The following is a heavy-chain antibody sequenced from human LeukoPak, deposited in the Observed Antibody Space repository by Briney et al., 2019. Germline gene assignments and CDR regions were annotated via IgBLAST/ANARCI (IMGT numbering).Heavy chain of an antibody. CDR3: AKDGSIGAAKYYFDS. D-gene: IGHD2-15*01. V-gene: IGHV3-30*18. CDR1: GFTFSSYI. CDR2: IANDGRDK. Sequence: QPGGSLRLSCAASGFTFSSYIMNWVRQAPGKGLEWVAVIANDGRDKKYVDSVKGRFTISRDNSKNTLYLQMDSLRAEDTAVYYCAKDGSIGAAKYYFDSWGQGTLVTVSS. J-gene: IGHJ4*02.